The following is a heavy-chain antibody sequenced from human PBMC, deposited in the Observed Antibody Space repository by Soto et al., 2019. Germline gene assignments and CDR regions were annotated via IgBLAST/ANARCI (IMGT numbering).Heavy chain of an antibody. CDR2: MNPGRGKT. CDR3: ARMASFGTLNWFDP. V-gene: IGHV1-8*02. Sequence: QVQLVQSGAEVKEPGASVRVSCKASGYTFINYDISWVRQATGQGLEWMGWMNPGRGKTGYANKFQGRVTMTTDASTSTAHLELSSLTSEDTAVYYCARMASFGTLNWFDPWGQGTLVTVSS. CDR1: GYTFINYD. J-gene: IGHJ5*02. D-gene: IGHD3-16*01.